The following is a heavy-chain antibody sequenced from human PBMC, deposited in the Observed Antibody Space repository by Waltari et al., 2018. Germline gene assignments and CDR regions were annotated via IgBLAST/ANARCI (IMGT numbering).Heavy chain of an antibody. D-gene: IGHD3-16*01. Sequence: QVQLQESGPGLVKPSETLSLTCTVSGGSISSYYWSWIRQPPGKGLEWIGYIYYSGSTNYNPSLKSRVTISVDTSKNQFSLKLSSVTAADTAVYYCARVRYRGPMDVWGKGTTVTISS. CDR1: GGSISSYY. J-gene: IGHJ6*03. CDR3: ARVRYRGPMDV. CDR2: IYYSGST. V-gene: IGHV4-59*01.